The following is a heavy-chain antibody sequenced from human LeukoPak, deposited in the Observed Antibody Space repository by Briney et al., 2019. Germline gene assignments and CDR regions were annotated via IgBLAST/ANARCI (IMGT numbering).Heavy chain of an antibody. CDR1: GGTFSSYA. D-gene: IGHD1-7*01. CDR3: ARDRANSGTKALHYYYMDV. Sequence: SVKVSCKASGGTFSSYAISWVRQAPGQGLEWMGGIIPIFGTANYAQKFQGRVTITTDESTSTAYMELSSLRSEDTAVYYCARDRANSGTKALHYYYMDVWGKGTTVTVYS. CDR2: IIPIFGTA. V-gene: IGHV1-69*05. J-gene: IGHJ6*03.